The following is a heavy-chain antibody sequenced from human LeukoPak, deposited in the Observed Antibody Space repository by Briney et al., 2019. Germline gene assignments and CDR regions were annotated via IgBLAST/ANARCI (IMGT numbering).Heavy chain of an antibody. CDR2: IIPIFGTA. CDR3: ARQVVPAAQGDLNYFDY. Sequence: GASVKVSCEASGGTFSSYAISWVRQAPGQGLEWVGGIIPIFGTANYAQKFQGRVTITADESTSTAYMELSSLRSEDTAVYYCARQVVPAAQGDLNYFDYWGQGTLVTVSS. CDR1: GGTFSSYA. D-gene: IGHD2-2*01. V-gene: IGHV1-69*13. J-gene: IGHJ4*02.